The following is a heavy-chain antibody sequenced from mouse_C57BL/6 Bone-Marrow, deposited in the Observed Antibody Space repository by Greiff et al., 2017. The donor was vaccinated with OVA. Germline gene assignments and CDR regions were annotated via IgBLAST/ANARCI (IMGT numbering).Heavy chain of an antibody. V-gene: IGHV1-52*01. J-gene: IGHJ2*01. CDR2: IAPSDSET. CDR1: GYTFTSYW. CDR3: AIISRGD. D-gene: IGHD1-1*01. Sequence: QVQLQQPGAELVRPGSSVTLSCKASGYTFTSYWMHWVKQRPIQGLEWIGNIAPSDSETHYNQQFKDKATLTVDKSSITAYMQHSSLTSEDSSVYYCAIISRGDWGQGTTLTVSS.